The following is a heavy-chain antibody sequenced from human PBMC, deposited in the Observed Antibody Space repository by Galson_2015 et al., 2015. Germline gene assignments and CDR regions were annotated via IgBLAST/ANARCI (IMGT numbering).Heavy chain of an antibody. Sequence: TLSLTCTVSGGSISSGDYYWSWIRQPPGKGLEWIGYIYYSGSTYYNPSLKSRVTISVDTSKNQFSLKVSSVTAADTAVYYCAREFSMTTRMDVWGQGTTVTVSS. CDR2: IYYSGST. CDR1: GGSISSGDYY. CDR3: AREFSMTTRMDV. D-gene: IGHD4-11*01. J-gene: IGHJ6*02. V-gene: IGHV4-30-4*01.